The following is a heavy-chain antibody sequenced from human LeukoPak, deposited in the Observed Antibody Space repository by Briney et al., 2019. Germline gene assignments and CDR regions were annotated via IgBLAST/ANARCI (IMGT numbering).Heavy chain of an antibody. CDR1: GGTFSSYA. J-gene: IGHJ6*02. Sequence: GASVKVSCKASGGTFSSYAISWVRQAPGQGLEWMGWISAYNGNTNYAQKLQGRVTMTTDTSTSTAYMELRSLRSDDTAVYYCARDTSYYYGSGSYSYYYGMDVWGQGTTVTVSS. V-gene: IGHV1-18*01. CDR3: ARDTSYYYGSGSYSYYYGMDV. D-gene: IGHD3-10*01. CDR2: ISAYNGNT.